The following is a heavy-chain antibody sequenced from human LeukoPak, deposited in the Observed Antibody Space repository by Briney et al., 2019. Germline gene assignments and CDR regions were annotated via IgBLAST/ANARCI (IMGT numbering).Heavy chain of an antibody. CDR2: ISAYNGNT. V-gene: IGHV1-18*01. Sequence: ASVKVSCKASGYTFTSYGISWVRQAPGQGLEWMGWISAYNGNTNYAQKLQGRVTMTTDTSTSTAYMELRSLRSDDTAVYYCASGYYDSSGYSTAFDMWGRGTMVIVSS. J-gene: IGHJ3*02. D-gene: IGHD3-22*01. CDR3: ASGYYDSSGYSTAFDM. CDR1: GYTFTSYG.